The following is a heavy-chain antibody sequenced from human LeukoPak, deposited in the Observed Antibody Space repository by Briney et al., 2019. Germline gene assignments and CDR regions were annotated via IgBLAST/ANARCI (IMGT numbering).Heavy chain of an antibody. Sequence: SETLSLTCAVYGGSFSGYYWSWIRQPPGKGLEWIGEINHSGSTNYNPSLKSRVTISVDTSKNQFSLKLSSVAAADTAVYYCARGTVTTWYYYYYYYMDVWGKGTTVTVSS. D-gene: IGHD4-11*01. CDR1: GGSFSGYY. J-gene: IGHJ6*03. CDR3: ARGTVTTWYYYYYYYMDV. CDR2: INHSGST. V-gene: IGHV4-34*01.